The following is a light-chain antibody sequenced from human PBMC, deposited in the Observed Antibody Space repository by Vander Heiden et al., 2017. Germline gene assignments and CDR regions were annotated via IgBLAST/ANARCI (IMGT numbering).Light chain of an antibody. CDR1: QSISSY. CDR2: AAS. V-gene: IGKV1-39*01. Sequence: DIQMTQSPSSLSASVGDRVTITCRASQSISSYLNWYQQKPGKAPKLLIYAASSLQSGVPSRFSGSGSGTDFTLTISSLQPEDFATYYCQQSYSRVTFGPGTNVDIK. J-gene: IGKJ3*01. CDR3: QQSYSRVT.